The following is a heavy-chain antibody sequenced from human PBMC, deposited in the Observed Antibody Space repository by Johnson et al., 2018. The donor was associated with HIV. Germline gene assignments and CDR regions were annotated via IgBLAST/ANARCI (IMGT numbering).Heavy chain of an antibody. CDR3: ARDNWNEDI. Sequence: QVQLVESGGGLVKPGRSLRLSCAASGFTFSSYAMHWVRQAPGKGLEWVAVISYDGSNKYYAESVKGRFTISRDNSKNTLYLQMNSLRAEDTAVYYCARDNWNEDIWGQGTMVTVSS. CDR1: GFTFSSYA. J-gene: IGHJ3*02. V-gene: IGHV3-30*04. D-gene: IGHD1-20*01. CDR2: ISYDGSNK.